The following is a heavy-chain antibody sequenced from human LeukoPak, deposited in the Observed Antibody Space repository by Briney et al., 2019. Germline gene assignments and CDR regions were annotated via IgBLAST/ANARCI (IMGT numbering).Heavy chain of an antibody. Sequence: PGRSLRLSCAASGFTFSSYAMHWVRQAPGKGLEWVAVISYDGSNKYYADSVKGRFTISRDNSKNTLYLQMNSLGAEDTAVYYCAREQRSIAVATTLQHWGQGTLVTVSS. CDR1: GFTFSSYA. CDR3: AREQRSIAVATTLQH. J-gene: IGHJ1*01. CDR2: ISYDGSNK. V-gene: IGHV3-30*04. D-gene: IGHD6-19*01.